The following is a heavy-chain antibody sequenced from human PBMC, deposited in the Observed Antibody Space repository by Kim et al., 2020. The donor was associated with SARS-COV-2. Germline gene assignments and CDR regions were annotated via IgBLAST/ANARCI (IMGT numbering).Heavy chain of an antibody. CDR2: SEGSST. V-gene: IGHV3-74*01. D-gene: IGHD1-26*01. J-gene: IGHJ4*02. CDR3: ARAVGY. Sequence: SEGSSTSYADSVKGRFTISRDNAKNTLYLQMNSLRAEDTAVYYCARAVGYWGQGTLVTVSS.